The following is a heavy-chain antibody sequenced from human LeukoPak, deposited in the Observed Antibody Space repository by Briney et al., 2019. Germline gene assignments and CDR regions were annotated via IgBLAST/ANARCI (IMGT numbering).Heavy chain of an antibody. CDR2: INWTGYSP. CDR1: AFTFDDHG. CDR3: VRSRNGAYQAFDI. D-gene: IGHD1-26*01. V-gene: IGHV3-20*04. J-gene: IGHJ3*02. Sequence: GRSLSLSCAASAFTFDDHGMSWVRQAPGKGLEWVSAINWTGYSPGYADSVRVRFTISRDNAKHSLYLQLNSLRAEDTALYYCVRSRNGAYQAFDIWGQGTMVTVSS.